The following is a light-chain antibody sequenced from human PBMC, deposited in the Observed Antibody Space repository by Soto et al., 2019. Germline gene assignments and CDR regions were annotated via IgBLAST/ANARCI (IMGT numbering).Light chain of an antibody. J-gene: IGKJ1*01. V-gene: IGKV3-15*01. CDR1: QSVSNN. Sequence: EIVMTQYTAPPSVSPGEKATPSRRASQSVSNNLAWYQQKPGQAPRLLIYGASTRATGIPARFRGSGSGTEFTLTISSLQSEDFAVYYCQQYNNWPPWTFGQGSMVDVK. CDR3: QQYNNWPPWT. CDR2: GAS.